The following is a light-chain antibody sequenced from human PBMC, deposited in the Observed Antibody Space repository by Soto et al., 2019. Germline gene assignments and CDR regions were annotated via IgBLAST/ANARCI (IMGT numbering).Light chain of an antibody. J-gene: IGKJ4*01. CDR2: AAS. V-gene: IGKV1-27*01. Sequence: DIPMTQSPSSMYASVGDRVTITCRARQDINNFLAWYQQKPVKVPWLLIYAASTLQSGVPSRFSGNGSGTDFTLTISSLQPGDVVTCYGHKYNSAPLTFGGGTKGEI. CDR3: HKYNSAPLT. CDR1: QDINNF.